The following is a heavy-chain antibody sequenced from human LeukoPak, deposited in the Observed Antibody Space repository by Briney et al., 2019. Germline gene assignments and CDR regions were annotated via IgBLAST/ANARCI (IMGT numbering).Heavy chain of an antibody. J-gene: IGHJ4*02. D-gene: IGHD6-13*01. CDR1: GFSFNIYS. Sequence: PGGSLRLSCAASGFSFNIYSMYWVRQAPGKGLEWVSITNSADESKYYADSVKGRFTISRDNSKNTLYLQMNSLRAEDTAIYYCAKGIAAAGPYFDYWGQGTLVTVSS. V-gene: IGHV3-23*01. CDR2: TNSADESK. CDR3: AKGIAAAGPYFDY.